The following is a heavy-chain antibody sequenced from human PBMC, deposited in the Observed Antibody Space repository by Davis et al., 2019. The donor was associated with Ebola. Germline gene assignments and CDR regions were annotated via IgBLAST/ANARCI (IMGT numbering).Heavy chain of an antibody. Sequence: SETLSLTCTVSGGSIRSYYWSWLRQPPGKGLEWIGSIYSSGSTNYNPSLKSRVTISVDTYKNQFSLKLSSVTAADTAEYYCASVLSITRVRDDGRDVWGQGTTVTVSS. CDR1: GGSIRSYY. D-gene: IGHD3-10*01. CDR2: IYSSGST. CDR3: ASVLSITRVRDDGRDV. V-gene: IGHV4-59*01. J-gene: IGHJ6*02.